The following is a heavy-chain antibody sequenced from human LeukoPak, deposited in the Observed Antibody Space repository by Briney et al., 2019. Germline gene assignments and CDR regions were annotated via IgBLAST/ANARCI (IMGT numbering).Heavy chain of an antibody. CDR3: AGLKPADVLGGRTYYYDSSGSSYYYYGMDV. CDR1: GGSISSYY. Sequence: SETLSLTCTVSGGSISSYYWSWIRQPPGKGLEWIGYIYYSGSTNYNPSLKSRVTISVDTSKNQFSLKLSSVTAADTAVYYCAGLKPADVLGGRTYYYDSSGSSYYYYGMDVWGQGTTVTVSS. V-gene: IGHV4-59*08. J-gene: IGHJ6*02. CDR2: IYYSGST. D-gene: IGHD3-22*01.